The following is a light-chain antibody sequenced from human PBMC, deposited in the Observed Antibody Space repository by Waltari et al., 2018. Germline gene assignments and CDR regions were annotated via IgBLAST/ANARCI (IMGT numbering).Light chain of an antibody. CDR3: QKYGTLPAT. Sequence: EIVFTQSPGTLSLSPGERATLSCRASQSVSKYLAWYQQKPGQAPRLLIYDASTRAPGIPDRFSGSGWGTDFSLTISRLEPEDFAVYYCQKYGTLPATFGQGTKVQ. CDR2: DAS. J-gene: IGKJ1*01. CDR1: QSVSKY. V-gene: IGKV3-20*01.